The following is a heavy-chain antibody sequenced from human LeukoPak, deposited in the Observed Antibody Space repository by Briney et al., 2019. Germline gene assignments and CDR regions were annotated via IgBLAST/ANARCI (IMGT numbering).Heavy chain of an antibody. Sequence: SVKVSCKASRGTFSRYAISWVGQAPGHGLDWMGGIIPIFGAANSAQRFQGRVTITADKSTSTAYMEMRSLRSEATAVYYCAREIGYCSSTSCQNWFDPWGQGALVTVSS. J-gene: IGHJ5*02. V-gene: IGHV1-69*06. CDR3: AREIGYCSSTSCQNWFDP. CDR2: IIPIFGAA. CDR1: RGTFSRYA. D-gene: IGHD2-2*01.